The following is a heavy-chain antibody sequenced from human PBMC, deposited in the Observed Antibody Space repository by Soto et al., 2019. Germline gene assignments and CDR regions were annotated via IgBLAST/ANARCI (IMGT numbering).Heavy chain of an antibody. D-gene: IGHD6-19*01. CDR3: ARSETAGHRGFDI. CDR2: IMPTFGTA. V-gene: IGHV1-69*06. CDR1: GGTFSSSA. J-gene: IGHJ3*02. Sequence: QVQMVQSGAEMREPGSSVKVSCKASGGTFSSSAINWLRQAPGQGPEWMGGIMPTFGTANYIEQFRGRVTITADTSTSTAYMEVSSLTSEDTAMYFCARSETAGHRGFDIWGQGTMVTVSS.